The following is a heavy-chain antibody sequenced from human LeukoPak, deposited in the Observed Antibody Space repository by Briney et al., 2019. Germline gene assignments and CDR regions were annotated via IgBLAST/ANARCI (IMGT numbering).Heavy chain of an antibody. V-gene: IGHV1-18*01. D-gene: IGHD6-13*01. CDR3: AAGGPYSSSRQSPDY. CDR2: ISAYNGNT. J-gene: IGHJ4*02. Sequence: ASVKVSCKASGYTFTSYGISWVRQAPGQGLEWMGWISAYNGNTNYAQKLQGRVTMTTDTSTSTAYMELSSLRSEDTAVYYCAAGGPYSSSRQSPDYWGQGTLVTVSS. CDR1: GYTFTSYG.